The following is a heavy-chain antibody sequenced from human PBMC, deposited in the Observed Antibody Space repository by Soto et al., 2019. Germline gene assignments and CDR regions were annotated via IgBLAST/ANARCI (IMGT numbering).Heavy chain of an antibody. CDR2: IYSKEGKI. CDR1: GYIFNNYG. CDR3: ARDIAYDIDY. Sequence: QVQLVQSGAEVQKPGASVKVSCKASGYIFNNYGISWVRQAPGQGLEWMGWIYSKEGKINFAQKFQGRVTLTTDTSTSTAYIELRSLRFDDSAVYFCARDIAYDIDYWGQGTLVTVS. V-gene: IGHV1-18*01. D-gene: IGHD5-12*01. J-gene: IGHJ4*02.